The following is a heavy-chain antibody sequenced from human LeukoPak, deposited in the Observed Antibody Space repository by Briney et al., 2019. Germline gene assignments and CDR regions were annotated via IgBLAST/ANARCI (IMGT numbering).Heavy chain of an antibody. CDR1: GFTFSTYW. CDR3: AAYDSSGYASKCFQH. Sequence: PGGSLRLSCAASGFTFSTYWMHWVRQAPGKGLVWVSRINGDGSSTNYADSVKGRSTISRDNPKNTLYLQINSLRAEDTAVYYCAAYDSSGYASKCFQHWGQSTLVTVSS. J-gene: IGHJ1*01. D-gene: IGHD3-22*01. CDR2: INGDGSST. V-gene: IGHV3-74*01.